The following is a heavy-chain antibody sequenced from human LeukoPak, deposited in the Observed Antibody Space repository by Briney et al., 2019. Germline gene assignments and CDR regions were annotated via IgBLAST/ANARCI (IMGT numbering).Heavy chain of an antibody. Sequence: PGGSLRLSCAASGFTFSDYYMNWVRQAPGKGLEWVSSISSSSSYIYYADSVKGRFTISRDNAKNSLYLQMNSLRAEDTAVYYCARGFWGGGNDAFDIWGQGTMVTVSS. CDR1: GFTFSDYY. J-gene: IGHJ3*02. V-gene: IGHV3-21*01. CDR2: ISSSSSYI. CDR3: ARGFWGGGNDAFDI. D-gene: IGHD7-27*01.